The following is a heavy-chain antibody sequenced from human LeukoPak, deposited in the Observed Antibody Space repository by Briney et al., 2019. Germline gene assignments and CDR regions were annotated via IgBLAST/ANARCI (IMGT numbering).Heavy chain of an antibody. Sequence: SETLSLTCAVYGGSFSGYYWTWIRQPPGKGLEWIGYIYYSGSTNYNPSLKSRVTISVDTSKNQFSLKLSSVTAADTAVYYCASYGSSWYVAYYFDYWGQGTLVTVSS. CDR3: ASYGSSWYVAYYFDY. CDR2: IYYSGST. J-gene: IGHJ4*02. V-gene: IGHV4-59*01. CDR1: GGSFSGYY. D-gene: IGHD6-13*01.